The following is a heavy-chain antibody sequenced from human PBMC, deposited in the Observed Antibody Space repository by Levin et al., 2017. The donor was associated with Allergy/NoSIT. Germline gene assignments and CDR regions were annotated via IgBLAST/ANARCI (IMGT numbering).Heavy chain of an antibody. CDR3: ARGERYNTLTGFRTERGFDI. Sequence: ASVKVSCKASGYTFTNYAMQWVRQAPGERLEWMGWINAGNGNKRYSEKLQGRVFITRDTSASTVYMEVTNLRSEDTAVYFCARGERYNTLTGFRTERGFDIWGQGTVVTVSS. CDR2: INAGNGNK. CDR1: GYTFTNYA. D-gene: IGHD3-9*01. J-gene: IGHJ3*02. V-gene: IGHV1-3*01.